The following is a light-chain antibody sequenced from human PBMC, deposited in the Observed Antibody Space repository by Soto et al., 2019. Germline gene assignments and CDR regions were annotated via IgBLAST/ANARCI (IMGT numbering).Light chain of an antibody. CDR1: SSDIGHYNY. V-gene: IGLV2-14*01. CDR2: EVN. J-gene: IGLJ1*01. CDR3: SSYTSTSTLYV. Sequence: QSALTQPASVSGSPGQSITISCTGTSSDIGHYNYVSWYQQHPGKAPKLMISEVNNRPSGVSDRFSGSKSGNTASLTISGLQAEDEADYYCSSYTSTSTLYVFGSGTKLTVL.